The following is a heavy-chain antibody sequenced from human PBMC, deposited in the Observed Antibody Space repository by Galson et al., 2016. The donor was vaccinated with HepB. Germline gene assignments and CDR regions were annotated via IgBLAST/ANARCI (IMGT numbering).Heavy chain of an antibody. CDR3: ARAYGYGRNYFYNFNCIDF. V-gene: IGHV3-21*01. D-gene: IGHD1-1*01. CDR2: ISSSSSNL. J-gene: IGHJ6*02. Sequence: SLRLSCAASGFTFSSYSMNWVRQAPGKGLEWVSFISSSSSNLYFADSVKGRFTISRDNAKNSLYLQMNSLKAEDTAVYYCARAYGYGRNYFYNFNCIDFWGQGTTVTVSS. CDR1: GFTFSSYS.